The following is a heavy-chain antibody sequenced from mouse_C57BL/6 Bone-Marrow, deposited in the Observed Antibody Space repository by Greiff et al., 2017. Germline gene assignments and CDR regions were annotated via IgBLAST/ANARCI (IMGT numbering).Heavy chain of an antibody. CDR2: INPNYGTT. V-gene: IGHV1-39*01. J-gene: IGHJ1*03. CDR1: GYSFTDYN. CDR3: ARGGSKPRYWYFDV. D-gene: IGHD1-1*01. Sequence: LVESGPELVKPGASVKISCKASGYSFTDYNMNWVKQSNGKSLEWIGVINPNYGTTSYNQKFKGKATLTVDQSSSTAYMQLNSLTSEDSAVYYCARGGSKPRYWYFDVWGTGTTVTVSS.